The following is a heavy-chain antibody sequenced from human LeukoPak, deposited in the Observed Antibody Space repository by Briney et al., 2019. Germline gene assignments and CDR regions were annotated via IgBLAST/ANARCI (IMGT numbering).Heavy chain of an antibody. D-gene: IGHD3-22*01. CDR1: GFTFSSYA. CDR2: ISGSGGST. V-gene: IGHV3-23*01. J-gene: IGHJ4*02. CDR3: ASPYYYDSSGSTLWDY. Sequence: GGSLRLSCAASGFTFSSYAMSWVRQAPGKGLEWVSAISGSGGSTYYADSVKGRFTISRDNPKNTLYLQMNSLRAEDTAVYYRASPYYYDSSGSTLWDYWGQGTLVTVSS.